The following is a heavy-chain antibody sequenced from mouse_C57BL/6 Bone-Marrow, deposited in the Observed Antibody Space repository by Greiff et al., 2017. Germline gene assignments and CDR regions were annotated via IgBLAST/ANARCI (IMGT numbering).Heavy chain of an antibody. V-gene: IGHV3-6*01. CDR2: ISYDGSN. Sequence: EVHLVESGPGLVKPSQSLSLTCSVTGYSITSGYYWNWIRQFPGNKLEWMGYISYDGSNNYNPSLKNRISITRDTSKNQFFLKLNSVTTEDTATYYCARVPQTYAMDYWGQGTSVTVSS. CDR3: ARVPQTYAMDY. J-gene: IGHJ4*01. CDR1: GYSITSGYY.